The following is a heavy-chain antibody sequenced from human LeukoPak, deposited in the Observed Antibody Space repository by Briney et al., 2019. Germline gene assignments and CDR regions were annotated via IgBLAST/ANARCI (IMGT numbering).Heavy chain of an antibody. CDR1: GGSISSYY. V-gene: IGHV4-59*08. CDR2: IYYSGST. J-gene: IGHJ4*02. D-gene: IGHD3-22*01. Sequence: SETLSLTCTVSGGSISSYYWSWIRQPPGKGLECIGYIYYSGSTNYNPSLKSRVTISVDTSKNQFSLKLSSVTAADTAVYYCATGYYYDSSGYYHPGFDYWGQGTLVTVSS. CDR3: ATGYYYDSSGYYHPGFDY.